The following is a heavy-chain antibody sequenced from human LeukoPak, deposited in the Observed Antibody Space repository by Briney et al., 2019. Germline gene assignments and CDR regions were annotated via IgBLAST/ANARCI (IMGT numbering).Heavy chain of an antibody. CDR1: GFTFSSYA. CDR2: ISGGGGST. D-gene: IGHD5-18*01. V-gene: IGHV3-23*01. CDR3: ARDPRGYSYGHYGMDV. Sequence: GGSLRLSCAASGFTFSSYAMSWVRQAPGKGLEWVSGISGGGGSTYYADSVKGRFTISRDNSKNTLYLQMNSLRAEDTAVYYCARDPRGYSYGHYGMDVWGQGTTVTVSS. J-gene: IGHJ6*02.